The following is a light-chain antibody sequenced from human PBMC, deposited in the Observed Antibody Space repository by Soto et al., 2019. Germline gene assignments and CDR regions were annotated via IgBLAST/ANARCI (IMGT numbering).Light chain of an antibody. Sequence: QSALTQPPSASGSPGQSLTISCTGTSSDVGFYNFVSWYQQRPGKAPKLVIYEVTKRPSGVPDRFSGSKSGSTASLTISGLQAEDEADYYCSSYTSSSTLVVFGGGTKLTVL. J-gene: IGLJ2*01. V-gene: IGLV2-18*02. CDR2: EVT. CDR3: SSYTSSSTLVV. CDR1: SSDVGFYNF.